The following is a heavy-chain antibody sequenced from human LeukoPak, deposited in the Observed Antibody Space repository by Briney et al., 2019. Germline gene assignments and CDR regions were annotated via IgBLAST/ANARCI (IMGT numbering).Heavy chain of an antibody. D-gene: IGHD6-6*01. CDR3: SGQYSSSSVVDY. V-gene: IGHV3-11*06. Sequence: GGSLRLSCAASGFTFSDYYMIWIRQAPGKGLEWVSYISSSGSYTNYADSVKGRFTISRDNAKNSLYLQMNSLSAEDTAIYYCSGQYSSSSVVDYWGQGTLVTVSS. CDR2: ISSSGSYT. J-gene: IGHJ4*02. CDR1: GFTFSDYY.